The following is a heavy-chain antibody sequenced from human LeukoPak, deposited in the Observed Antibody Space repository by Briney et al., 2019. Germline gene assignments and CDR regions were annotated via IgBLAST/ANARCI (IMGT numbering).Heavy chain of an antibody. D-gene: IGHD3-10*01. CDR3: AREGSGSPHYGMDV. Sequence: GQSLRLSCAASGFTFDDYGMSWVRQAPGKGLEWVSGINWNGGTTGYADSVKGRFAISRDNAKDSLYLQMNSLGAEDTALYYCAREGSGSPHYGMDVWGQGTTVTVSS. V-gene: IGHV3-20*04. CDR2: INWNGGTT. CDR1: GFTFDDYG. J-gene: IGHJ6*02.